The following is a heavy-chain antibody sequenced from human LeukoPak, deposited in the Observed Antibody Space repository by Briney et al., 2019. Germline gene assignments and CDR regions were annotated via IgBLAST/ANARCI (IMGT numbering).Heavy chain of an antibody. CDR1: GYTFTSYY. CDR3: ARDLRAWLQSFGSFI. J-gene: IGHJ4*02. D-gene: IGHD5-24*01. Sequence: ASVKVSCKASGYTFTSYYMHWVRQAPGQGLEWMGWINPKSGGTKYAQNFEGRVTMTTDTSISTAYMELTGLRSDDTAVYYCARDLRAWLQSFGSFIWGQGTLVTVSS. V-gene: IGHV1-2*02. CDR2: INPKSGGT.